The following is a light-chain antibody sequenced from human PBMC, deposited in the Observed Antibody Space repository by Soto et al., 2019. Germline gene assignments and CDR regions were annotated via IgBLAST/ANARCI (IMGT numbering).Light chain of an antibody. CDR2: AAS. V-gene: IGKV1-9*01. CDR1: QGISSY. CDR3: QQLNSPRT. J-gene: IGKJ4*01. Sequence: DIQLTQSPSFLSASVGDRVTITCRASQGISSYLAWYQQKPGKAPKLLIYAASTLQSGVPSRFSGSGSGTEFTLTISSLQPEDFATYYCQQLNSPRTFGGGTKVDIK.